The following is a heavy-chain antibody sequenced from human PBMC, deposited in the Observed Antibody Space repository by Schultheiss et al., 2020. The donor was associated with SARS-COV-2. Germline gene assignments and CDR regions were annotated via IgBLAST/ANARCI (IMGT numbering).Heavy chain of an antibody. CDR1: GFTFSSYA. J-gene: IGHJ6*02. CDR3: ARANEVIIYQGGYYYGMDV. V-gene: IGHV3-21*01. Sequence: ETLSLTCAASGFTFSSYAMSWVRQAPGKGLEWVSSISSSSSYIYYADSVKGRFTISRDNAKNSLYLQMNSLRAEDTAVYYCARANEVIIYQGGYYYGMDVWGQGTTVTVSS. D-gene: IGHD3-3*01. CDR2: ISSSSSYI.